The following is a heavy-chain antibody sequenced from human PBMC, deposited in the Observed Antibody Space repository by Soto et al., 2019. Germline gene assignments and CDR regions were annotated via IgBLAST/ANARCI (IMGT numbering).Heavy chain of an antibody. CDR1: GGTFSSYA. CDR3: GRHSGYCSSTSCYSGY. CDR2: IIHIFGAA. V-gene: IGHV1-69*01. Sequence: QVQLVQSGAEVKKPGSSVKVSCKASGGTFSSYAISWVRQAPGQGLEWMGGIIHIFGAANYAQKFQGRVTISADEPTSTAYMELSSLRSEDTAVYCCGRHSGYCSSTSCYSGYWGQGTLVTVSS. J-gene: IGHJ4*02. D-gene: IGHD2-2*01.